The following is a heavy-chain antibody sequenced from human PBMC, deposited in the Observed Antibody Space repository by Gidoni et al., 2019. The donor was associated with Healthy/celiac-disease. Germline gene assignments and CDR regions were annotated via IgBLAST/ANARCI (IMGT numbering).Heavy chain of an antibody. Sequence: QVQLQESGPGLVKPSETLSLTCTVAGGSISSYYWSWIRQPPGKGLEWIGYIYYSGSTNYNPSLKSRVTISVDTSKNQFSLKLSSVTAADTAVYYCARGNVDTAMARYWGQGTLVTVSS. CDR3: ARGNVDTAMARY. V-gene: IGHV4-59*01. CDR2: IYYSGST. CDR1: GGSISSYY. D-gene: IGHD5-18*01. J-gene: IGHJ4*02.